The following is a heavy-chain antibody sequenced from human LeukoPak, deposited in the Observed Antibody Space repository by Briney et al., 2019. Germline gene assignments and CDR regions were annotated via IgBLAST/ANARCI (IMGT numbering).Heavy chain of an antibody. CDR2: ISYDGSNK. D-gene: IGHD5-24*01. J-gene: IGHJ4*02. Sequence: PGGSLRLSCAASGITFSSYAMHWVRQAPGKGLEWVAVISYDGSNKYYADSVKGRFTISRDNAKNSLFLQMNSLRAEDTAVYYCARIRGDGSTFDYWGQGTLVTVSS. V-gene: IGHV3-30-3*01. CDR1: GITFSSYA. CDR3: ARIRGDGSTFDY.